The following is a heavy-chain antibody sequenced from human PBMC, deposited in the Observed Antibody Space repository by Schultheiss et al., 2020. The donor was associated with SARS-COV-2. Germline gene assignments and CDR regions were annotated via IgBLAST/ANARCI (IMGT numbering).Heavy chain of an antibody. D-gene: IGHD2-2*01. Sequence: SETLSLTCTVSGDSISNYYWNWIRQPAGKGLEWIGHFYTSGNTNYNPSLKSLVTISVDTSKNQFSLKLSSVTAADTAVYYCARASIPALGYWGQGTLVTVSS. CDR1: GDSISNYY. J-gene: IGHJ4*02. CDR2: FYTSGNT. V-gene: IGHV4-4*07. CDR3: ARASIPALGY.